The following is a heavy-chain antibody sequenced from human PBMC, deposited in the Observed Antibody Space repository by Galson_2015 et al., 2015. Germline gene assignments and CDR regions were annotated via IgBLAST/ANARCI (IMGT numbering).Heavy chain of an antibody. CDR3: ARGMHDYGDYSSGWYFDL. Sequence: SVKVSCKASGYTFTSYGISWVRQAPGQGLEWMGWISAYNGNTNYAQKLQGRVTMTTDTSTSTAYMELRSLRSDDTAVYYCARGMHDYGDYSSGWYFDLWGRGTLVTASS. V-gene: IGHV1-18*01. CDR2: ISAYNGNT. D-gene: IGHD4-17*01. J-gene: IGHJ2*01. CDR1: GYTFTSYG.